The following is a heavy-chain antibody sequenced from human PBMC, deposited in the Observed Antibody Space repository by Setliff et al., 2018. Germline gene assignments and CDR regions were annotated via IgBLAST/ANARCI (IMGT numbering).Heavy chain of an antibody. Sequence: PSETLSLTCTVSGGSVGSDFSYWTWIRQSDGKGLEWIGQIYTTWSTNYNPSLKSRVTISLDASKNQFSLRLTSVTAADTAVYYCARGPGAATGEGFDIWGQGTMVTVSS. D-gene: IGHD7-27*01. V-gene: IGHV4-61*09. CDR3: ARGPGAATGEGFDI. CDR2: IYTTWST. J-gene: IGHJ3*02. CDR1: GGSVGSDFSY.